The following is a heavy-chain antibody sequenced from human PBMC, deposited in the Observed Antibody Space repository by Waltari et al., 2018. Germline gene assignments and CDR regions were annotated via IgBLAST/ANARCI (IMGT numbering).Heavy chain of an antibody. Sequence: QITLKESGPTLVKPTQTLTLTCTFSGFSLSTSGVGVGWIRTPPGKALEWLALIYWDDDKRYSPSLKSRLTITKDTSKNQVVLTMTNMDPVDTATYYCAHRGVYCSGGSCYDGTEYFQHWGQGTLVTVSS. J-gene: IGHJ1*01. D-gene: IGHD2-15*01. CDR2: IYWDDDK. CDR1: GFSLSTSGVG. V-gene: IGHV2-5*02. CDR3: AHRGVYCSGGSCYDGTEYFQH.